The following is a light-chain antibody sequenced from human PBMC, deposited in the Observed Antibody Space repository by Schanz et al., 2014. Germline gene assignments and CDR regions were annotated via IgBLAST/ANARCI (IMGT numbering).Light chain of an antibody. CDR2: DAS. CDR1: QSVGSY. J-gene: IGKJ4*01. CDR3: QQRSNWPLT. V-gene: IGKV3-11*01. Sequence: EVVLTQSPATLSLSPGERATLSCRASQSVGSYLAWYQQRPGQAPRLLISDASNRATGIPGRFSGSGSGTDFTLTISSLEPEDFAVYYCQQRSNWPLTFGGGTKVEIK.